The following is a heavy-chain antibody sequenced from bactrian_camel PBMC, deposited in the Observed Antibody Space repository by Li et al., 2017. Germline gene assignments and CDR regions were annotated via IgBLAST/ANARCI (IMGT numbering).Heavy chain of an antibody. CDR2: IERDGSI. V-gene: IGHV3S6*01. Sequence: HVQLVESGGGSVQAGGSLRLSCRASGYTASTYCMAWFRQAPGKARKAVAVIERDGSIEYAASVKGRFTISKDNAKNTLYLQMNNLTPEDTAMYYCATGIRVRASLLHEANFDYWCQGTQVTVS. D-gene: IGHD2*01. CDR3: ATGIRVRASLLHEANFDY. J-gene: IGHJ4*01. CDR1: GYTASTYC.